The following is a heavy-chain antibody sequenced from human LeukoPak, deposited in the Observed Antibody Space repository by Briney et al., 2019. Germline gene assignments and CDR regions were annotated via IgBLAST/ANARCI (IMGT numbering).Heavy chain of an antibody. CDR2: ISSSGSTI. CDR1: GFTFSSYE. CDR3: AEPGITMIGGI. V-gene: IGHV3-48*03. J-gene: IGHJ6*04. Sequence: GGSLRLSCAASGFTFSSYEMNWVRQAPGKGLEWVSYISSSGSTIYYADSVKGRFTISRDNAKNSLYLQMNSLRAEDTAVYYCAEPGITMIGGIWGKGTTVTISS. D-gene: IGHD3-10*02.